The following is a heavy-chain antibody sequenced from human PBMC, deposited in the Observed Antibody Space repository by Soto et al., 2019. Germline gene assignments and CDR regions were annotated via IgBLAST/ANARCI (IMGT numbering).Heavy chain of an antibody. D-gene: IGHD5-12*01. J-gene: IGHJ3*01. CDR2: IRAGGRTI. CDR1: GFDFKSYV. CDR3: AKEKSVINSGYDAFDV. Sequence: EVQLVESGGGLVQPGGSLRLSCAASGFDFKSYVMDWVRQAPGKGLEWVAYIRAGGRTIFYPESVRGRFTISRDDAKNSLYLDMNSLRAEDTAVYYCAKEKSVINSGYDAFDVWGQGTMVTVS. V-gene: IGHV3-48*03.